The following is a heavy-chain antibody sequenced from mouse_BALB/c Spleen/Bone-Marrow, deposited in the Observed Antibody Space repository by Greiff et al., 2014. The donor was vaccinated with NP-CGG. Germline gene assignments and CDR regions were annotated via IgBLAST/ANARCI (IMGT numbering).Heavy chain of an antibody. CDR2: IDLYNGGT. Sequence: VQLKESGPELVKPGASVKVSCKASGYAFTNYNMYWVKQSHGKSLEWIGYIDLYNGGTSYNQKFKGKATLTVDKSSSTAYMHLNSLTSEDSAVYYCARLGDGYYDALDDWGQGTSVTVSS. V-gene: IGHV1S135*01. CDR3: ARLGDGYYDALDD. D-gene: IGHD2-3*01. J-gene: IGHJ4*01. CDR1: GYAFTNYN.